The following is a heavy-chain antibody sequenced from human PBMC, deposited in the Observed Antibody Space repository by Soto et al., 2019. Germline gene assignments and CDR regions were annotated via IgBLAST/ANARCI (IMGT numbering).Heavy chain of an antibody. V-gene: IGHV3-15*07. CDR3: TTGSVEGV. D-gene: IGHD2-15*01. Sequence: VQLVESGGGFIQPGGSLRLSCAASGLPISNAWMNWVRQAPGKGLEWVGRIKTKSEGGPTDYAAAVKGRFTVSIDDSKNTLYLQMNSLKTEDTAVYYCTTGSVEGVWGQGTTVTVSS. CDR2: IKTKSEGGPT. J-gene: IGHJ6*02. CDR1: GLPISNAW.